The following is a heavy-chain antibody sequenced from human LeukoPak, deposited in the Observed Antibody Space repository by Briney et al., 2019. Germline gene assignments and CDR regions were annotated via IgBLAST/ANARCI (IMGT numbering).Heavy chain of an antibody. D-gene: IGHD1-26*01. Sequence: GGSLRLSCAASGFTFSTYWMHWVRQAPGKGLVWVSRINSDGSSTTYADSVKGRFTISRDNAKNTLYLQMNSLRAEDTAVYYCARDRESSGSYPMPLDYWGQGTLVTVSS. CDR2: INSDGSST. CDR3: ARDRESSGSYPMPLDY. J-gene: IGHJ4*02. V-gene: IGHV3-74*01. CDR1: GFTFSTYW.